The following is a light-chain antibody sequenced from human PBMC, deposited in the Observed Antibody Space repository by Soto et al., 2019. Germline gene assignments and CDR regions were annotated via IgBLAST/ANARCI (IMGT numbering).Light chain of an antibody. V-gene: IGKV4-1*01. CDR2: WAS. Sequence: DIVMTQSPDFLAVSLGERATITCKSSQNVLYRSSNKSYLAWYQQRPGQPPRLLLYWASTRESGVPDRFIGSGSETDFTLTFCSLQAGDEAIYHCLQDYNTAYTFGQGNNLEIK. CDR3: LQDYNTAYT. CDR1: QNVLYRSSNKSY. J-gene: IGKJ2*01.